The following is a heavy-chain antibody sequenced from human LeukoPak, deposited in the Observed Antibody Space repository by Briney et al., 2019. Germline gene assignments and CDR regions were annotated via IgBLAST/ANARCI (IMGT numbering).Heavy chain of an antibody. CDR3: ARDLYDSSGYYYVNY. CDR1: GYTFTSYY. CDR2: VNPNSGGT. V-gene: IGHV1-2*02. D-gene: IGHD3-22*01. Sequence: ASVKVSCKASGYTFTSYYMHWVRQAPGQGLEWMGWVNPNSGGTNYAQKFQGRVTMTRDTSISTAYMELSRLRSDDTAVYYCARDLYDSSGYYYVNYWGQGTLVTVSS. J-gene: IGHJ4*02.